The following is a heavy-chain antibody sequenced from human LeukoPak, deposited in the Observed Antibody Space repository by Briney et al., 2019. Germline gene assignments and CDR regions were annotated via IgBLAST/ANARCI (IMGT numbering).Heavy chain of an antibody. J-gene: IGHJ5*02. CDR1: GFTFSSYA. CDR2: ISGSGGST. Sequence: GGSLRLSCAASGFTFSSYAMSWVRQAPVKGLEWVSAISGSGGSTYYADSVKGRFTISRDNSKNTLYLQMNSLRAEDTAVYYCAKDRLYSRSYGNWFDPWGQGTLVTVSS. CDR3: AKDRLYSRSYGNWFDP. D-gene: IGHD1-26*01. V-gene: IGHV3-23*01.